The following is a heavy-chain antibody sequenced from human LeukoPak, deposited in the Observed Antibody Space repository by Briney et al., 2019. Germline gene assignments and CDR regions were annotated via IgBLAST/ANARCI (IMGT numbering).Heavy chain of an antibody. D-gene: IGHD3-10*01. J-gene: IGHJ1*01. Sequence: GGSLRLSCAASGFTFSSYAMHWVRQAPCKGLEWVAVISYDGSNKYYSDSVKGRFTISRDNSKNTLYLQMNSLRAEDTAVYYCARAPSLDYYGSGSYPRGSAEYFQHWGQGTLVTVSS. CDR3: ARAPSLDYYGSGSYPRGSAEYFQH. CDR1: GFTFSSYA. V-gene: IGHV3-30-3*01. CDR2: ISYDGSNK.